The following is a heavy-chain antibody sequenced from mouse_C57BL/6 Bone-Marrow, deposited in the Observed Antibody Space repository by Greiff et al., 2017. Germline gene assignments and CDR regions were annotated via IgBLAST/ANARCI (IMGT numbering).Heavy chain of an antibody. V-gene: IGHV3-6*01. D-gene: IGHD1-1*01. CDR2: ISYDGSN. CDR1: GYSITSGYY. Sequence: EVKLQESGPGLVKPSQSLSLTCSVTGYSITSGYYWNWIRQFPGNKLEWMGYISYDGSNNSNPSLKNRISITRDTSKNQFFLKLNSVTTEDTATYYCARRDYYGPDWYFDVWGTGTTVTVSS. CDR3: ARRDYYGPDWYFDV. J-gene: IGHJ1*03.